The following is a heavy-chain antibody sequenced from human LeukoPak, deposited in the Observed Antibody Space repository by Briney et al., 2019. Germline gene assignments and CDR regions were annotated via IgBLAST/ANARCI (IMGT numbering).Heavy chain of an antibody. Sequence: PSETLSLTCTASGGSITNTNDYWGWVRQSPGRGLVGLGNIFYNGSPYYNPSLKSRVAIPVDTSKNHFSLTLNAVTAADTAVYYCASYSGTYSAFEIWGQGTQVTVSS. J-gene: IGHJ3*02. V-gene: IGHV4-39*07. CDR2: IFYNGSP. CDR1: GGSITNTNDY. CDR3: ASYSGTYSAFEI. D-gene: IGHD1-26*01.